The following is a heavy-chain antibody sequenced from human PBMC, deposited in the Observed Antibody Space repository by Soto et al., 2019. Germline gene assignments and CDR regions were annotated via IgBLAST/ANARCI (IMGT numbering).Heavy chain of an antibody. V-gene: IGHV3-7*03. CDR1: GFTFSSYW. J-gene: IGHJ4*02. CDR3: ARQIKDIVVVVAAQRGYFDY. Sequence: PGGSLRLSCAASGFTFSSYWMSWVRQAPGKGLEWVANIKQDGSEKYYVDSVKGRFTISRDNAKNSLYLQMNSLRAEDTAVYYCARQIKDIVVVVAAQRGYFDYWGQGTLVTVSS. D-gene: IGHD2-15*01. CDR2: IKQDGSEK.